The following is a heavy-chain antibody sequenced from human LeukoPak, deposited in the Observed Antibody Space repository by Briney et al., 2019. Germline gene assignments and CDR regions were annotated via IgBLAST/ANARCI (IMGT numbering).Heavy chain of an antibody. J-gene: IGHJ4*02. CDR1: GGSFSGYY. CDR3: ARREYSSGWYRPYYFDY. Sequence: SETLSLTCAVYGGSFSGYYWSWIRQPPGKGLEWIGEINHSGSTNYNPSLKSRVTISVDTSKNQFSLKLSSVTAADTAVYYCARREYSSGWYRPYYFDYWGQGTLVTVSS. D-gene: IGHD6-19*01. V-gene: IGHV4-34*01. CDR2: INHSGST.